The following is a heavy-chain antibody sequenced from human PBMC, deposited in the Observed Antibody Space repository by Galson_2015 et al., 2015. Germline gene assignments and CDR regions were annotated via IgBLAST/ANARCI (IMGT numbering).Heavy chain of an antibody. CDR1: GFTFSSYA. J-gene: IGHJ1*01. CDR3: AKGSSGWYVYFQH. D-gene: IGHD6-19*01. Sequence: SLRLSCAASGFTFSSYAMSWVRQAPGKGLEWVSAISGSGGSTYYADSVKGRFTISRDNSENTLYLQMNSLRAEDTAVYYCAKGSSGWYVYFQHWGQGTLVTVSS. CDR2: ISGSGGST. V-gene: IGHV3-23*01.